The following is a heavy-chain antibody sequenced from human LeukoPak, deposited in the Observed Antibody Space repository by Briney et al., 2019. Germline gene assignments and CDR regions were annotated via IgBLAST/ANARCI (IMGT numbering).Heavy chain of an antibody. J-gene: IGHJ3*02. V-gene: IGHV3-48*04. Sequence: PGGSLRLSCAASGFTFSSYSMNWVRRAPGKGLEWLSYIRSSSRTIYYADSVKGRFTISRDNAKNSLYLQMNSLRAEDTAVYYCARDRRDTYYYDSSGPDAFDIWGQGTMVTVSS. CDR3: ARDRRDTYYYDSSGPDAFDI. CDR2: IRSSSRTI. CDR1: GFTFSSYS. D-gene: IGHD3-22*01.